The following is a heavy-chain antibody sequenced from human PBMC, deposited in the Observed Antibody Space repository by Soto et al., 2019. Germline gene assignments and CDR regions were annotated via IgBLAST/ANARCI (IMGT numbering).Heavy chain of an antibody. J-gene: IGHJ6*02. CDR2: IYYSGST. CDR3: ARDARYCTNGVCYYYYCGIDV. CDR1: GVSISSGGYY. V-gene: IGHV4-31*03. Sequence: SETLSLTCTVSGVSISSGGYYWSWVRQHPGKGLEWIGYIYYSGSTYYNPSLKSRVTISVDTSKNQFSLKLSSVTAADTAVYYCARDARYCTNGVCYYYYCGIDVWGQGTTVTVSS. D-gene: IGHD2-8*01.